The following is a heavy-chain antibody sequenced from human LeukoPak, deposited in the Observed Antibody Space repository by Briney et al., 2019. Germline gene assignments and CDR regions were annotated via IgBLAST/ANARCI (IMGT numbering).Heavy chain of an antibody. CDR3: ARTPYSGSHFDY. J-gene: IGHJ4*02. D-gene: IGHD1-26*01. CDR2: INHSGST. Sequence: SETLSLTCAVYGGSFSGYYWSWIRQPPGKGLEWIGEINHSGSTNYNPSLKSRVTISVDTSKNQFSLKLSSVTAADTAVCYCARTPYSGSHFDYWGQGTLVTVSS. CDR1: GGSFSGYY. V-gene: IGHV4-34*01.